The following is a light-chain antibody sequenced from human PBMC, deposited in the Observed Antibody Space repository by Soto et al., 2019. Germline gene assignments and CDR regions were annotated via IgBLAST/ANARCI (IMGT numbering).Light chain of an antibody. CDR1: QSISNN. J-gene: IGKJ4*01. V-gene: IGKV3-15*01. CDR2: GAS. Sequence: DTVMTQSPATLSVSLGERATLSCRASQSISNNLARFQQKPGQAPSLLIYGASKRATGVPARFSGSGSGTEFTLTISSLQSEDFAVYYCQQFDNWPLTFGGGTKVDI. CDR3: QQFDNWPLT.